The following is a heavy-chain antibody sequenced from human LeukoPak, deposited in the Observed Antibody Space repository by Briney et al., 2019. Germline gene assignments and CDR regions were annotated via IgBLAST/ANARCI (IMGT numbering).Heavy chain of an antibody. J-gene: IGHJ4*02. CDR1: GSSFTNHW. D-gene: IGHD3-10*01. Sequence: GESLKISCKGSGSSFTNHWIGWVRQMPGKGLEWMGIIYPGNSDTRYSPSFQGQVSISADKSISTAYLQWSSLKASDTAMYYSAIVFMVRGASPGAFDYWGKGTLVTVSS. V-gene: IGHV5-51*01. CDR2: IYPGNSDT. CDR3: AIVFMVRGASPGAFDY.